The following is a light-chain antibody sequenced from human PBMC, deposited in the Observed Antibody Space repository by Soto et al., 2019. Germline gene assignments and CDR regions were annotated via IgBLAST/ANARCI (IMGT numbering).Light chain of an antibody. V-gene: IGKV2D-29*01. J-gene: IGKJ1*01. CDR2: AVS. Sequence: DIVLTQTPLSLSVTPGQPASISCKSSQSLVFSDGKTYFYWYLQKPGQPPHLLIYAVSNRFSGVPDRFSGSGSGTDFTLRISRVEAEDVGIYYCMQTVAAPWTFGQGTKVEI. CDR1: QSLVFSDGKTY. CDR3: MQTVAAPWT.